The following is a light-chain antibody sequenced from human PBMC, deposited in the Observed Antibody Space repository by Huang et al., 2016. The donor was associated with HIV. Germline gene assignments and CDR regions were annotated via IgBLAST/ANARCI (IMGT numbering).Light chain of an antibody. CDR1: QDIGTS. J-gene: IGKJ5*01. V-gene: IGKV1-13*02. Sequence: QLTQSPPSLSASVGDTVIISCRASQDIGTSLAWYQQKPGRAPKLLISAASTLQTGVPSRFSGDSAGTYFTLFSTGLQPEDFATYYCQQLHSYPITFGQGTRLDI. CDR2: AAS. CDR3: QQLHSYPIT.